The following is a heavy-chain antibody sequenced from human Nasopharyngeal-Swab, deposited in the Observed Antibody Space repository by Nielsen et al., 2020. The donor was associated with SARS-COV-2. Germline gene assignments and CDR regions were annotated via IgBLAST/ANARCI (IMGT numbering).Heavy chain of an antibody. D-gene: IGHD5-18*01. CDR3: ARAESEKTWIQLVITAFDI. CDR2: IYCSGST. CDR1: GGSISSGDYY. V-gene: IGHV4-30-4*01. J-gene: IGHJ3*02. Sequence: SETLSLTCTVSGGSISSGDYYWSWIRQPPGKGLEGIGYIYCSGSTYYNPSLKSRVTIAVDTSKNQFSLKLRSVTAADTAVYYCARAESEKTWIQLVITAFDIWGQGTMVTVSS.